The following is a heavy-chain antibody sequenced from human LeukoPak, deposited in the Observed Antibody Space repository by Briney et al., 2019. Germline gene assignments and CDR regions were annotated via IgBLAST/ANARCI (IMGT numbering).Heavy chain of an antibody. CDR3: AKVLDDSRTAGGFDI. V-gene: IGHV3-33*06. CDR1: GFTFSSYG. J-gene: IGHJ3*02. D-gene: IGHD3-22*01. Sequence: PGGSLRLSCAVSGFTFSSYGMHWVRQAPGKGREWVAVIWYDGSNKYYADFVKGRFTISRDNSKNTLYLQMNSLRADNTGVYYCAKVLDDSRTAGGFDIWRQGTTATVSS. CDR2: IWYDGSNK.